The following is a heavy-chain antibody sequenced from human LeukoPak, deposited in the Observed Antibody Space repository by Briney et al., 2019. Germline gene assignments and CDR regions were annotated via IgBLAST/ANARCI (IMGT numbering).Heavy chain of an antibody. CDR2: IEHSGST. J-gene: IGHJ3*02. D-gene: IGHD2-2*01. V-gene: IGHV4-34*01. CDR3: ARDHCSSISCHYGAFDI. Sequence: TSETLSLTCAVYGGSFSDYYWSWIRQSRGKWLGWIGEIEHSGSTNYNPSLKSRVTISVDTAKNQFSLKLSSVTAADTAVYSCARDHCSSISCHYGAFDIWGQGTMVTVSS. CDR1: GGSFSDYY.